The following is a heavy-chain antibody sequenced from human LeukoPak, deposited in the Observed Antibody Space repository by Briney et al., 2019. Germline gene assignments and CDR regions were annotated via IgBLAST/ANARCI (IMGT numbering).Heavy chain of an antibody. J-gene: IGHJ3*02. V-gene: IGHV1-2*02. CDR3: ATTYCSSTSCYRSGDAFDI. CDR2: INPNSGGT. D-gene: IGHD2-2*02. CDR1: GYTFTGYY. Sequence: ASVKVSCKASGYTFTGYYMHWVRQAPGQGLEWMGWINPNSGGTNYAQKFQGRVTMTRDTSISTAHMELSRLRSDDTAVYYCATTYCSSTSCYRSGDAFDIWGQGTMVTVSS.